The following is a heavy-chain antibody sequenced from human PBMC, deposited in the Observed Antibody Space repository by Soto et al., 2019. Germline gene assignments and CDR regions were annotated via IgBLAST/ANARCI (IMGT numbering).Heavy chain of an antibody. CDR3: GMRVGFY. Sequence: GGSLRLSCAVSGFTFSDYWMGWVRQAPGKGLEWVAAIKEDGSAKYYVDSVKGRFTISRDNANNSLYLQMNRLRDEDTAVFYCGMRVGFYWGQGTLVTVSS. V-gene: IGHV3-7*01. CDR2: IKEDGSAK. J-gene: IGHJ4*01. CDR1: GFTFSDYW. D-gene: IGHD6-25*01.